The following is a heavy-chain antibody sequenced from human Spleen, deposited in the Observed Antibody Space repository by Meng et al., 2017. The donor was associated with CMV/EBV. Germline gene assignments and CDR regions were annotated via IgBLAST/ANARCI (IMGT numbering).Heavy chain of an antibody. CDR3: ARGRGRMATIGRYWYFDL. CDR2: INHSGST. V-gene: IGHV4-34*01. CDR1: GSFSGYY. J-gene: IGHJ2*01. D-gene: IGHD5-24*01. Sequence: GSFSGYYWSWIRQPPGKGLEWIGEINHSGSTNYNPSLKSRVTISVDTSKNQFSLKLSSETAADTAVYYCARGRGRMATIGRYWYFDLWGRGTLVTVSS.